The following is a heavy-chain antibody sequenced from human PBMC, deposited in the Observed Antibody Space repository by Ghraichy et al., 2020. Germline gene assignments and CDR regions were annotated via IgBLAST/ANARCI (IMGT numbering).Heavy chain of an antibody. CDR2: IGGGGSGT. Sequence: GGSLRLSCAASGFTFSSYAMSWVRQAPGKGLEWVSGIGGGGSGTYYADSVKGRFTISRDNSRNTLYLQMDSLRAEDTAVYYCAKHSIVQLPTWGVYSWFDPWGQGTLVTVSS. V-gene: IGHV3-23*01. CDR3: AKHSIVQLPTWGVYSWFDP. J-gene: IGHJ5*02. CDR1: GFTFSSYA. D-gene: IGHD2-8*01.